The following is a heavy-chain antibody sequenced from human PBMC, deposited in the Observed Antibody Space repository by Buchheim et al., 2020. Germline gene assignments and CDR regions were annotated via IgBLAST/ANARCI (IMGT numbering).Heavy chain of an antibody. CDR3: ARGDSYYYDSGGYFYFFDY. D-gene: IGHD3-22*01. Sequence: EVQLVESGGGLVQPGGSLRLSCAASGFTVSSNYMTWVRQAPGKGLEWVSVIYSGGSTHYPDSAQGRFTISRDNSKNSLYLQMNSLRAEDTAVYYCARGDSYYYDSGGYFYFFDYWGQGTL. CDR2: IYSGGST. CDR1: GFTVSSNY. V-gene: IGHV3-66*01. J-gene: IGHJ4*02.